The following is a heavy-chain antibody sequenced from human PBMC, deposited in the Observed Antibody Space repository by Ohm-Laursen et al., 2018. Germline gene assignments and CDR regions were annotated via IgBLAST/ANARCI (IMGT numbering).Heavy chain of an antibody. D-gene: IGHD3-22*01. V-gene: IGHV5-51*01. J-gene: IGHJ4*02. CDR3: ARPHYYDSSGYYYSTDY. Sequence: ESLRISCKGPGYSFTSYWIGWVRQMPGKGLEWMGIIYPGDSDTRYSPSFQGQVTISADKSISTAYLQWSSLKASDTAMYYCARPHYYDSSGYYYSTDYWGQGTLVTVSS. CDR2: IYPGDSDT. CDR1: GYSFTSYW.